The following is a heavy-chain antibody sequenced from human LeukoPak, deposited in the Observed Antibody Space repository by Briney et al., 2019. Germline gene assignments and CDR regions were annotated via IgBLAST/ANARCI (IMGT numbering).Heavy chain of an antibody. Sequence: PGGSLRLSCAASGFTFSPHYMDWVRQSPGQGLEWAGLIRNKANGYTTIYAASVKGRFTISRDDSKNSVYLQMDSLKTEDTAVYYCGDLGSAGTDHCGQGTLVTVSS. CDR3: GDLGSAGTDH. J-gene: IGHJ4*02. V-gene: IGHV3-72*01. CDR2: IRNKANGYTT. D-gene: IGHD3-10*01. CDR1: GFTFSPHY.